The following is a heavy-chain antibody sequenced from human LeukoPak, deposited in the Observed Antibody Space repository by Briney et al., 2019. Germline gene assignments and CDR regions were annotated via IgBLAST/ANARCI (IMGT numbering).Heavy chain of an antibody. Sequence: GGSLRLSCAAPGFTFSSYTMSWVRQAPGKGLEWVSYISSSGSATYHAGSVKGRFTISRDNAKNSLYLQLNSLRVEDTAVYYCARERGYTYSFDYWGQGTLVTVSS. J-gene: IGHJ4*02. CDR1: GFTFSSYT. D-gene: IGHD5-24*01. CDR3: ARERGYTYSFDY. V-gene: IGHV3-48*01. CDR2: ISSSGSAT.